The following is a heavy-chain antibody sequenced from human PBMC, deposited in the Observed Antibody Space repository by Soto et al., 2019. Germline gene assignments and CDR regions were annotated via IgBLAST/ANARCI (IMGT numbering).Heavy chain of an antibody. CDR1: GFTFSSYG. D-gene: IGHD6-19*01. CDR2: ISYDGSNK. Sequence: QVQLVESGGGVVQPGRSLRLSCAASGFTFSSYGMHWVRQAPGKGLEWVAVISYDGSNKYYADSVKGRFTISRDNSKNTLYLQMNSLRAEDTAVYYCAKHFRGAVAAPEFDYWGQGTLVTVSS. V-gene: IGHV3-30*18. J-gene: IGHJ4*02. CDR3: AKHFRGAVAAPEFDY.